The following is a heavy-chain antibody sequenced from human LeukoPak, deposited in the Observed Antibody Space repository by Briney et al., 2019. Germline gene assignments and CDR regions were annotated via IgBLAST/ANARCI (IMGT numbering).Heavy chain of an antibody. CDR2: IKQDGSEK. D-gene: IGHD2-15*01. CDR3: ARGPGYCSGGSCYSKVFDY. CDR1: GFTFSSYW. J-gene: IGHJ4*02. Sequence: GGSLRLSCAASGFTFSSYWMSWVRQAPGKGLEWVANIKQDGSEKYYVDSVKGRFTISRDNAKNLLYLQMNSLRAEDTAVYYCARGPGYCSGGSCYSKVFDYWGQGTLVTVSS. V-gene: IGHV3-7*01.